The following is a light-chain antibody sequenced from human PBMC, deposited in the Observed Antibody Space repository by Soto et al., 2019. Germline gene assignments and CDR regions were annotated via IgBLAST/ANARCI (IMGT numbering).Light chain of an antibody. CDR1: SSDVGSYNL. V-gene: IGLV2-23*02. J-gene: IGLJ3*02. CDR2: EVS. CDR3: CSYAGSSTGV. Sequence: QSALTQPASVSRSPGQSITISCTGTSSDVGSYNLVSWYQQHPGKAPKLMIYEVSKRPSGVSNRFSGSKSGNTASLTISGLQAEDGADYYCCSYAGSSTGVFGGGTQLTVL.